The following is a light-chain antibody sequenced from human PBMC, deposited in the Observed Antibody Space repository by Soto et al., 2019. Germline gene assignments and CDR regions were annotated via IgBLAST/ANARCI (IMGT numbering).Light chain of an antibody. J-gene: IGKJ1*01. Sequence: DIQMTQSPSTLSASVGDRVTITCRASQSVSKWLAWYQQKPGKAPNLLIYVASSLGSGVPSRFSGSGSGTEFTLTISSLQPGDSATYYCQQYNSYSPWTFGKGTKVEIK. V-gene: IGKV1-5*01. CDR1: QSVSKW. CDR2: VAS. CDR3: QQYNSYSPWT.